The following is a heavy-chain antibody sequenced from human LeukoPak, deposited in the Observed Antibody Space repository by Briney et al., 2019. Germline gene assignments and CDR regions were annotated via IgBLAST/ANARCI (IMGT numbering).Heavy chain of an antibody. CDR2: IYYSGST. D-gene: IGHD3-22*01. CDR3: ARHRPYYYDSSGRTAFDY. J-gene: IGHJ4*02. Sequence: SETLSLTCTVSGGSISSYYWSWIRQPPGKGLEWIGYIYYSGSTNYNPSLKSRVTISVDTSKNQFSLKLSSVTAADTAVYYCARHRPYYYDSSGRTAFDYWGQGTLVTVSS. CDR1: GGSISSYY. V-gene: IGHV4-59*08.